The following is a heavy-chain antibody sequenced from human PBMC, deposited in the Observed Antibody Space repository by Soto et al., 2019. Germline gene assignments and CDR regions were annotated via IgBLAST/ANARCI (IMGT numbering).Heavy chain of an antibody. D-gene: IGHD3-9*01. V-gene: IGHV2-5*02. J-gene: IGHJ4*02. CDR2: IYWDDDK. Sequence: VSGPTLVNPTQTLTLTCTFSGFSLSTSGVGVGWIRQPPGKALEWLALIYWDDDKRYSPPLKSRLTITKDTSKNQVVLTMTNMDPVDTATYYCAHSWPYDILTGYYTGHYFDYWGQGTLVTVSS. CDR1: GFSLSTSGVG. CDR3: AHSWPYDILTGYYTGHYFDY.